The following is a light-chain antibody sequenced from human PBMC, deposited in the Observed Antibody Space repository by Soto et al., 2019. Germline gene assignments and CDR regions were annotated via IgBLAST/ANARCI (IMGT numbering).Light chain of an antibody. J-gene: IGLJ1*01. CDR1: SSDIGGYNY. CDR2: EVN. Sequence: QSVLTQPASVSGSPGQSITISCTGTSSDIGGYNYVSWYQQHPGKAPKLMIYEVNNRPSGVSHRFSASKSGNTASLAISGLQAEDEADYYCSSYTSTTTRVFGTGTKLTVL. V-gene: IGLV2-14*01. CDR3: SSYTSTTTRV.